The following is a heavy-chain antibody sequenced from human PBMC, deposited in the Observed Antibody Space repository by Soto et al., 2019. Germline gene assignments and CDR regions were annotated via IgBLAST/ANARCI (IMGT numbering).Heavy chain of an antibody. CDR3: AKRPLSIITFDY. Sequence: PGGSLRLSCAASGFTFSSYGMHWVRQAPGKGLEWVATICYGGGSTDYGDSVKGRFTVSRDNSKNMLYMQMNSLRAEDTAVYYCAKRPLSIITFDYWGLGTLVTVSS. D-gene: IGHD3-22*01. V-gene: IGHV3-33*06. CDR2: ICYGGGST. CDR1: GFTFSSYG. J-gene: IGHJ4*02.